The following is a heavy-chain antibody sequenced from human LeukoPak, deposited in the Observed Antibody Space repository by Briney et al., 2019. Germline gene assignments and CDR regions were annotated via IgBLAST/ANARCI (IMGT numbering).Heavy chain of an antibody. CDR1: GYILTGYY. D-gene: IGHD7-27*01. Sequence: GASVKVSCKASGYILTGYYMHWVRQAPGQGREWMGWINPNSGDTNYAQKFQGRVTMTRDTSISTAYMELSRLRSDDTAVYYCARECWGAGYRYYYMDVWGKGTTVTISS. CDR3: ARECWGAGYRYYYMDV. CDR2: INPNSGDT. V-gene: IGHV1-2*02. J-gene: IGHJ6*03.